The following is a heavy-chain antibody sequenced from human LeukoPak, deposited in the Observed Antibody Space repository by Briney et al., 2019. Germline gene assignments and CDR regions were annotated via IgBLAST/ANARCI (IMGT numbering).Heavy chain of an antibody. CDR2: IKQDGSEK. J-gene: IGHJ4*02. D-gene: IGHD5-12*01. CDR3: ARAWGSGYDLNY. Sequence: GGSLRLSCATSGFTFSRYWMSWARQAPGKGLEWVANIKQDGSEKNYVGSVRGRFTISRDNAKDSLYLQMNNLRAEDTAVYYCARAWGSGYDLNYWGQGTLVTVSS. CDR1: GFTFSRYW. V-gene: IGHV3-7*01.